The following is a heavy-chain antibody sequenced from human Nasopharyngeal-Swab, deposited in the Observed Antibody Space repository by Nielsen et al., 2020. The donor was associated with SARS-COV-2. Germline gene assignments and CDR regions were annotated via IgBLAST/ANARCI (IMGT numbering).Heavy chain of an antibody. J-gene: IGHJ5*02. Sequence: GGSLRLSCAASGFTFSSYGMHWVRQAPGKGLEWVAVISYDGSNKYYADSVKGRFTISRDNPKNTLYLQMNSLRAEDTAVYYCAKDVPITGTTEGWFDPWGQGTLVTVSS. CDR2: ISYDGSNK. V-gene: IGHV3-30*18. D-gene: IGHD1-7*01. CDR1: GFTFSSYG. CDR3: AKDVPITGTTEGWFDP.